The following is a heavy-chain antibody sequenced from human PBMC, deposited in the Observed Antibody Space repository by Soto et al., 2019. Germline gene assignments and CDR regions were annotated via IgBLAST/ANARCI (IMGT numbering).Heavy chain of an antibody. Sequence: GGSLRLSCSASGFTFSSYAMHWVRQAPGKGLEYVSAISSNGGSTYYADSVKGRFTISRDNSENTLYLQMSSLRAEDTAVYYCVKDRGSSGWYVRYFDYWGQGTLVTVSS. CDR2: ISSNGGST. D-gene: IGHD6-19*01. CDR3: VKDRGSSGWYVRYFDY. CDR1: GFTFSSYA. J-gene: IGHJ4*02. V-gene: IGHV3-64D*06.